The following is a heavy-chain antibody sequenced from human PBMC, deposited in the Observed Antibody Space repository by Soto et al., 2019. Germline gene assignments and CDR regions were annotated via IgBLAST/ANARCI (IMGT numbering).Heavy chain of an antibody. V-gene: IGHV4-4*02. Sequence: SETLSLTCAVSGASIGSGGWWSWVRQPPGKGLEWIAEILHDGNTNYSPSLKSRVTISVDKSQNQFSLNVYSVTAADTAAYYCARHEGWTGPDQWGQGTLVTVSS. CDR1: GASIGSGGW. D-gene: IGHD2-8*02. CDR2: ILHDGNT. CDR3: ARHEGWTGPDQ. J-gene: IGHJ5*02.